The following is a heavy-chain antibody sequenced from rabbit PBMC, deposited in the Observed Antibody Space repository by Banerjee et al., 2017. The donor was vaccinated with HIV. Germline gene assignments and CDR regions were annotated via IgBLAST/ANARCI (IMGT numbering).Heavy chain of an antibody. D-gene: IGHD1-1*01. CDR2: IDAGSSGSA. V-gene: IGHV1S45*01. J-gene: IGHJ4*01. CDR1: GFSFSGFVY. Sequence: QQQLEESGGGLVKPGGTLTLTCKASGFSFSGFVYMCWVRQAPGKGLEWIACIDAGSSGSAHYASWVKSRFTGSKTSSTTVTLQMTSLTAADTATYFCARKYNNGDISGYDALWGQGTL. CDR3: ARKYNNGDISGYDAL.